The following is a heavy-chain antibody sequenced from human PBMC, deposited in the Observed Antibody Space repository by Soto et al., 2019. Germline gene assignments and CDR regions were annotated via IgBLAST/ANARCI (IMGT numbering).Heavy chain of an antibody. CDR1: GFTFSSYV. V-gene: IGHV3-30*18. CDR3: AKEGGYSSSWYFPDYYYYGMDV. CDR2: ISYDGSNK. Sequence: GGSLRLSCAASGFTFSSYVVHWVLQAPGKGLEWVAVISYDGSNKYYADSVKGRFTISRDNSKNTLYLQMNSLRAEDTAVYYCAKEGGYSSSWYFPDYYYYGMDVWGQGTTVTVSS. D-gene: IGHD6-13*01. J-gene: IGHJ6*02.